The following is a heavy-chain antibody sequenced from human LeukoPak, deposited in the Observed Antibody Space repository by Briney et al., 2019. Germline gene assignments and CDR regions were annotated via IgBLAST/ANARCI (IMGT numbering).Heavy chain of an antibody. Sequence: QPGGSLRLSCAASGFTFSTFSMYWVRQAPGKGLEWVALISYSGSEKYYADSVEGRFTISRDNSRNTLYLQMNSLRAEDTAVYYCASEWESHYFDYWGQGTLVTVSS. CDR2: ISYSGSEK. D-gene: IGHD1-26*01. J-gene: IGHJ4*02. CDR1: GFTFSTFS. V-gene: IGHV3-30-3*01. CDR3: ASEWESHYFDY.